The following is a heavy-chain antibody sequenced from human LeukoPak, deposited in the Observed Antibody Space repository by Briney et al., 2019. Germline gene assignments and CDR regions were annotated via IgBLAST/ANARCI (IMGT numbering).Heavy chain of an antibody. D-gene: IGHD2-2*01. CDR3: ARLVLGSTSCYFDY. CDR2: IYHSGST. J-gene: IGHJ4*02. V-gene: IGHV4-38-2*01. Sequence: SETLSLTCSVSGYSISSGYYWGWTPQPPGKGLEWIGRIYHSGSTYYNPSLKSRVTISVDTSKTQFSLKLSSVTAADTAVYYCARLVLGSTSCYFDYWGQGTLVTVSS. CDR1: GYSISSGYY.